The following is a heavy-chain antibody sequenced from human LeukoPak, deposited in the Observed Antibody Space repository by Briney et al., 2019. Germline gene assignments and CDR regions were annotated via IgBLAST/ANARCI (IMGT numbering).Heavy chain of an antibody. D-gene: IGHD4-11*01. CDR2: IYYSGST. CDR3: ARSTVTTPGLLDY. V-gene: IGHV4-59*01. J-gene: IGHJ4*02. CDR1: GGSISSYY. Sequence: SETLSLTCTVSGGSISSYYWSWIRQPPGKGLEWIGYIYYSGSTNYNPSLKSRVTISVDTSKNQFALKLSSVTAADTAVYYCARSTVTTPGLLDYWGQGTLVTASS.